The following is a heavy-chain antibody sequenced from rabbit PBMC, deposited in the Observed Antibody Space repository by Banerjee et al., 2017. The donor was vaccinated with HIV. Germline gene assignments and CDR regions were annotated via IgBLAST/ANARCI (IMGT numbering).Heavy chain of an antibody. D-gene: IGHD7-1*01. CDR3: ARGAVYPAYGNPYYFNL. CDR1: GFSFSSDYY. CDR2: ISTSSGST. V-gene: IGHV1S40*01. J-gene: IGHJ4*01. Sequence: QSLEESGGDLVKPGASLTLTCTASGFSFSSDYYMCWVRQAPGKGLEWIGCISTSSGSTYYANWAKGRFTISKTSSTTVTLQMTSLTAADTATYWCARGAVYPAYGNPYYFNLWGPGTLVTVS.